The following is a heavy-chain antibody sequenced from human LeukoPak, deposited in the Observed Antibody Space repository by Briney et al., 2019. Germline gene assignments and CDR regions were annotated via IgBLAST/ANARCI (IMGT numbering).Heavy chain of an antibody. CDR2: IYDSGST. Sequence: SETLSLTCTVSGGSISSYYWSWIRQPPGKGLEWIGYIYDSGSTNYTPSLKSRVTISADTSKNQFSLKLSSVTVADTAVYYCARGCSSTSCYLPHYWGQGTLVTVSS. V-gene: IGHV4-59*01. CDR1: GGSISSYY. D-gene: IGHD2-2*01. J-gene: IGHJ4*02. CDR3: ARGCSSTSCYLPHY.